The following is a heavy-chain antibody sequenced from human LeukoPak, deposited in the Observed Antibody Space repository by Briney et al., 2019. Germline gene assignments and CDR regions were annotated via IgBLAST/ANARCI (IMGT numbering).Heavy chain of an antibody. Sequence: PGGSLRLSCAASGFTLSSYSMNWVRQAPGKGLEWVSSISSSSSYIYYADSVKGRFTISRDNAKNSLYLQMNSLRAKDTAVYYCARDSGDRRMRRGWFDPWGQGTLVTVSS. V-gene: IGHV3-21*01. J-gene: IGHJ5*02. D-gene: IGHD4-17*01. CDR2: ISSSSSYI. CDR1: GFTLSSYS. CDR3: ARDSGDRRMRRGWFDP.